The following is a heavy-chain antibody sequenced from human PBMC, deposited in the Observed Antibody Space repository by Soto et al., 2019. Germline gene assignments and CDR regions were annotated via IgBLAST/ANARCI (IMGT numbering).Heavy chain of an antibody. J-gene: IGHJ5*02. Sequence: GGSLRLSCAASGFTFSSYAMSWVRQAPGKGLEWVSAISGSGGSTYYADSVKGRFTISRDNSKNTLYLQMNSLRAEDTAVYYCAKDLHPQQLLPLPNWFDPWGQGTLVTVSS. V-gene: IGHV3-23*01. CDR3: AKDLHPQQLLPLPNWFDP. CDR2: ISGSGGST. D-gene: IGHD6-13*01. CDR1: GFTFSSYA.